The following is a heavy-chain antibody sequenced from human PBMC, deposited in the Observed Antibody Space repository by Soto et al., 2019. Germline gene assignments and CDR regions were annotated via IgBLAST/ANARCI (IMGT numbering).Heavy chain of an antibody. J-gene: IGHJ3*02. CDR2: INHSGST. V-gene: IGHV4-34*01. D-gene: IGHD2-2*01. Sequence: SETLSLTCAVYGGSFSGYYWSWIRQPPGKGLEWIGEINHSGSTNYNPSLKSRVTISVDTSKNQFSLKLSSVTAADTAVYYCARDRGSVVPAANHDAFDIWGQGTMVTVSS. CDR3: ARDRGSVVPAANHDAFDI. CDR1: GGSFSGYY.